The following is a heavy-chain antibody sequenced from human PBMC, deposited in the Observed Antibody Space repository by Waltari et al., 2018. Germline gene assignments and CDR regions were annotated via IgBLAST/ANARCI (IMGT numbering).Heavy chain of an antibody. Sequence: QVQLQESGPGLVKPSETLSLTCAVSDHFIIRGYYWAWIRQPPGKGLEWIGSIYHSGSTYYNPSLRSRVTISVDTSKNQFSLKLNSVTAADTAVYFCARRGAGSSTDNFDYWGQGTLVTVSS. D-gene: IGHD6-6*01. J-gene: IGHJ4*02. CDR1: DHFIIRGYY. CDR3: ARRGAGSSTDNFDY. CDR2: IYHSGST. V-gene: IGHV4-38-2*01.